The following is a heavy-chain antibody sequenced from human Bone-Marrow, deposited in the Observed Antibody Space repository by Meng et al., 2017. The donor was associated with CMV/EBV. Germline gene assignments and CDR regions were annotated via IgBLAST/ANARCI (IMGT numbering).Heavy chain of an antibody. D-gene: IGHD3-3*01. V-gene: IGHV1-18*04. CDR3: ARVPEGDFWSGYGWFDP. J-gene: IGHJ5*02. CDR1: GYTFTDYY. CDR2: ISVNNGKT. Sequence: ASVKVSCKASGYTFTDYYVHWVRQAPGQGLEWMGWISVNNGKTKDAQKLQGRVTMTTDTSTSTAHMELRSLRSDDTAVYYCARVPEGDFWSGYGWFDPWGQGTLVTVSS.